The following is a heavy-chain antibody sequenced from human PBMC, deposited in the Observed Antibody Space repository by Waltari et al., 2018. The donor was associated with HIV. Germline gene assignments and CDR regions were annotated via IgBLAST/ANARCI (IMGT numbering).Heavy chain of an antibody. Sequence: EVQLVESGGGLVKPGGSLRLCCAALGFSFRGYSMNWVRQAPRKGLEWVSFISSGSTYIYYANSVKGRFTISRDNGKNSLHLQMKGLRAEDTAVYYCARGATDVDAFDFWGQGTMVTVSS. CDR2: ISSGSTYI. CDR1: GFSFRGYS. J-gene: IGHJ3*01. CDR3: ARGATDVDAFDF. V-gene: IGHV3-21*06.